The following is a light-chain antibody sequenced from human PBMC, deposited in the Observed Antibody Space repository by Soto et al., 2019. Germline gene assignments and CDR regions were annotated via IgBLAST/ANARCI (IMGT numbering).Light chain of an antibody. Sequence: EIVLTQSPGTLSLSPGEGATLSCRASQSVSSSYLAWYQQKPGQPPRLLFSGPSSRATGIPDRFSGSGSGTDFTLTISRLEPEDFAVYYCQQYDSSPTFVPGTKVDIK. J-gene: IGKJ3*01. V-gene: IGKV3-20*01. CDR3: QQYDSSPT. CDR2: GPS. CDR1: QSVSSSY.